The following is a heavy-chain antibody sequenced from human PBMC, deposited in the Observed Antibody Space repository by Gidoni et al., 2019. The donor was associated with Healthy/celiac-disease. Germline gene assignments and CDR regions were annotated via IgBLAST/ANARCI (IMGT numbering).Heavy chain of an antibody. CDR2: IHPIGGST. CDR1: GYTFTSYY. CDR3: ARGRVEGLPAANDFQH. V-gene: IGHV1-46*01. J-gene: IGHJ1*01. D-gene: IGHD2-21*02. Sequence: QVQLVQSGAEVRKPGASVKVSCKASGYTFTSYYMPWVRQAPGQGLEWMGIIHPIGGSTSYAQKFQGRVTMTRDTSTSTVYMELSSLRSEDTAVYYCARGRVEGLPAANDFQHWGQGTLVTVSS.